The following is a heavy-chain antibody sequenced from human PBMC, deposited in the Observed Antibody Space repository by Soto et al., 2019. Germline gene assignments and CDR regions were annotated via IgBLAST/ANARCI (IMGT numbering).Heavy chain of an antibody. D-gene: IGHD4-17*01. J-gene: IGHJ4*01. CDR1: GFTFRSDN. V-gene: IGHV3-48*02. Sequence: DVQLVESGGGLVQPGGSLRLSCAASGFTFRSDNVNWVRQAPGKGLDWLSYISSSSSTIHYADSVKGRFTISRDNAKNSIYLQMNSLRDDDAAMYYCARGGTIAVTTNGDYWGQGTLVTVSS. CDR3: ARGGTIAVTTNGDY. CDR2: ISSSSSTI.